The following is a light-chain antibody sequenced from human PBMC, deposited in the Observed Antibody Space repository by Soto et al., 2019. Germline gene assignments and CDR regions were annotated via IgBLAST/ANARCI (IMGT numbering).Light chain of an antibody. CDR1: QSISIS. CDR2: GAS. V-gene: IGKV1-39*01. Sequence: DIQMTQSPSSLSASLLYIVTITCXSSQSISISLNWYQLKPGKAPNLLMYGASYLKSGVPTRFSGSGSGTDFTLTISSLQPEDFATYYCQQTYTTPEITFGQGTRLEIK. J-gene: IGKJ5*01. CDR3: QQTYTTPEIT.